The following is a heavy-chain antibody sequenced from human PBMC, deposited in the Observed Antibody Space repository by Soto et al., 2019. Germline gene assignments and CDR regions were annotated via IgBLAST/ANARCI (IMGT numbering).Heavy chain of an antibody. CDR2: IIPIFGTA. Sequence: SVKVSCKASGGTFSSYAISWVRQAPGQGLEWMGGIIPIFGTANYAQKFQGRVTITADESTSTAYMELSSLRSEDTAVYYCARVVTPYNWFDPWGQGTLVTVSS. CDR3: ARVVTPYNWFDP. CDR1: GGTFSSYA. J-gene: IGHJ5*02. D-gene: IGHD4-4*01. V-gene: IGHV1-69*13.